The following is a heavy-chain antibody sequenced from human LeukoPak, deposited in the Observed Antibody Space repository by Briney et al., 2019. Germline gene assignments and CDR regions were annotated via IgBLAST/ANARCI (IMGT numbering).Heavy chain of an antibody. V-gene: IGHV1-2*02. J-gene: IGHJ6*03. D-gene: IGHD6-13*01. CDR2: INPNSGGT. CDR3: ARIRFGSSWYAPYYMDV. Sequence: ASVKVSCKASGYTFTGYYMHWVRQAPGQGLEWMGWINPNSGGTNYAQKFQGRVTITRNTSISTAYMELSSLKASDTAMYYCARIRFGSSWYAPYYMDVWGKGTTVTVSS. CDR1: GYTFTGYY.